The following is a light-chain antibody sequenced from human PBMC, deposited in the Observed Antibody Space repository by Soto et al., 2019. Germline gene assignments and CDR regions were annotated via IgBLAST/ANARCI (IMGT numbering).Light chain of an antibody. CDR3: QQRSNWPPT. J-gene: IGKJ5*01. Sequence: EIVLTQSPAPLSLSPGERATLSCRASQSVSSYLAWYQQKPGQAPRLLIYDASNRATGIPARFSGSGSGTDCTLTISGLEPEDVAVYYCQQRSNWPPTLGQGTRLEIK. CDR1: QSVSSY. V-gene: IGKV3-11*01. CDR2: DAS.